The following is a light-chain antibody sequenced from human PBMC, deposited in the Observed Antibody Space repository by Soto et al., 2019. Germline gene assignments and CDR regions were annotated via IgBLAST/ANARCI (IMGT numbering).Light chain of an antibody. Sequence: IQMTQSPSSLSASVGDRVSITCRASQSISSYLNWYQQKPGKAPKLLIYAASTLQSGVPSRFSGSGSGTDFTLTISCLQSEDFATYYCQQYNNWPRWTFGQGTKVDIK. CDR3: QQYNNWPRWT. J-gene: IGKJ1*01. V-gene: IGKV1-39*01. CDR2: AAS. CDR1: QSISSY.